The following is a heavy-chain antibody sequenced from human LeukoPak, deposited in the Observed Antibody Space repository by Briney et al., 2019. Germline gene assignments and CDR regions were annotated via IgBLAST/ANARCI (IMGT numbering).Heavy chain of an antibody. J-gene: IGHJ6*03. D-gene: IGHD3-22*01. CDR3: TRGTMIVVDPTYYYYYYMDV. V-gene: IGHV1-8*03. CDR2: MNPNSGNT. CDR1: GYTFTSYD. Sequence: ASVKVSCKASGYTFTSYDINWVRQATGQGLEWMGWMNPNSGNTGYAQEFQGRVTITRNTSISTAYMELSSLRSEDTAVYYCTRGTMIVVDPTYYYYYYMDVWGKGTTVTVSS.